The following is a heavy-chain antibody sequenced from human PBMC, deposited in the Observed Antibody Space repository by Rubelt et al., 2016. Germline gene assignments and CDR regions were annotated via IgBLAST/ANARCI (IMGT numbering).Heavy chain of an antibody. CDR3: ARVGNWGIDH. V-gene: IGHV1-8*01. Sequence: QVQLVQSGAEVKKPGASVKVSCKASGYTFTNYDINWVRQATGQGLEWMGWMNANSGNTGSAQKFPARVTMTRDTAISTAYMELRGLRSDDTAVYFCARVGNWGIDHWGQGTLVTVSS. D-gene: IGHD7-27*01. J-gene: IGHJ4*02. CDR1: GYTFTNYD. CDR2: MNANSGNT.